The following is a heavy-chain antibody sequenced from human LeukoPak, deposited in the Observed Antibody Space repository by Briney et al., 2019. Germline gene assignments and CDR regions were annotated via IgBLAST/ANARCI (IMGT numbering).Heavy chain of an antibody. Sequence: PSETLSLTCTVSGGSVSSGSYYWSWIRQPPGKGLEWIGYIYYSGSTNYNPSLKSRVTISVGTSKNQFSLKLSSVTAADTAVYYCATSYDRGAFDIWGQGTMVTVSS. CDR1: GGSVSSGSYY. CDR2: IYYSGST. D-gene: IGHD3-22*01. J-gene: IGHJ3*02. V-gene: IGHV4-61*01. CDR3: ATSYDRGAFDI.